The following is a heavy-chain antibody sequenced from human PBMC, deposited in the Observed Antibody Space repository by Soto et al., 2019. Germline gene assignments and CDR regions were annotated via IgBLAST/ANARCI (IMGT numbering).Heavy chain of an antibody. D-gene: IGHD6-13*01. CDR2: IIPIFGTA. Sequence: SVKVSCKASGGTFSSYAISWVRQAPGQGLEWMGGIIPIFGTANYAQKFQGRVTITADKSTSTAYMELSSLRSEDTAVYYCSALYSSSWYNYYYGMDVWGQGTTVTVSS. V-gene: IGHV1-69*06. CDR1: GGTFSSYA. J-gene: IGHJ6*02. CDR3: SALYSSSWYNYYYGMDV.